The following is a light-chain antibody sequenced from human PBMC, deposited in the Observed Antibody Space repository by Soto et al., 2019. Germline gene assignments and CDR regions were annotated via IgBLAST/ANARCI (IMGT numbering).Light chain of an antibody. V-gene: IGLV1-40*01. J-gene: IGLJ2*01. CDR2: GNN. CDR3: QSYDTNLGVV. Sequence: QSVLTQAPSVSGAPGQRVALSCTGSTSNIGAGYYVHWYQQLPGTAPKLLIYGNNNRPSGVPDRFSGSRSAIAASLAITGLQAEDEGDYYCQSYDTNLGVVFGGGTKLTVL. CDR1: TSNIGAGYY.